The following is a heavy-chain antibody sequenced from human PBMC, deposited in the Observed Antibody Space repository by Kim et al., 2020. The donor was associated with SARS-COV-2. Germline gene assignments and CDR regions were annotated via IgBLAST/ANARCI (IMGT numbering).Heavy chain of an antibody. D-gene: IGHD5-12*01. CDR1: GGSISSYY. CDR3: ARHSGYVSVWFDP. J-gene: IGHJ5*02. Sequence: SETLSLTCTVSGGSISSYYWSWIRQPPAKGLECIGYIYYSGSTNYNPSLKSRVTISVDTSKNQFSLKLSSVTAADTAVYYCARHSGYVSVWFDPWGQGTLVTVSS. CDR2: IYYSGST. V-gene: IGHV4-59*01.